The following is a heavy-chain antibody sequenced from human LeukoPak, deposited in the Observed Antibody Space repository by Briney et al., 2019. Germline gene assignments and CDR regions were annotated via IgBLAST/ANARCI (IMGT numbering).Heavy chain of an antibody. CDR3: ARGPIAVADLPPDY. D-gene: IGHD6-19*01. CDR2: IYYSGGT. V-gene: IGHV4-31*03. CDR1: GGSISSGGYY. Sequence: PSETLSLTCTVSGGSISSGGYYWSWIRLHPGKGLEWIGYIYYSGGTYYNPSLKSRVTISVDTSKNQFSLKLSSVTAADTAVYYCARGPIAVADLPPDYWGQGTLVTVSS. J-gene: IGHJ4*02.